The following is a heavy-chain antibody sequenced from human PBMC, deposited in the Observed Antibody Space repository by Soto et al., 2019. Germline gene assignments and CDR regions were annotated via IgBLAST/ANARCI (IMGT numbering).Heavy chain of an antibody. D-gene: IGHD3-10*01. CDR1: GFTFSNAW. J-gene: IGHJ6*03. Sequence: GGSLRLSCAASGFTFSNAWMSWVRQAPGKGLEWVGRIKSKTDGGTTDYAAPVKGRFTISRDDSKNTLYLQMNSLKTEDTAVYYCTTYYYGSGIVYYYYYYMDVWGKGTTVTVSS. CDR2: IKSKTDGGTT. CDR3: TTYYYGSGIVYYYYYYMDV. V-gene: IGHV3-15*01.